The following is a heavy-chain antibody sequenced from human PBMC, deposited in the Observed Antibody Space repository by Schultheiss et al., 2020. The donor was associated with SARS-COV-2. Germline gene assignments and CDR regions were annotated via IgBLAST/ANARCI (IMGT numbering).Heavy chain of an antibody. Sequence: ETLSLTCAVSGGSISSSNWWSWVRQPPGKGLEWVSAISGSGGSTYYADSVKGRFTISRDNAKNTLYLQMNSLRAEDTAVYYCAKAGGGSRSYWGQGTLVTVSS. CDR3: AKAGGGSRSY. CDR2: ISGSGGST. J-gene: IGHJ4*02. CDR1: GGSISSSN. V-gene: IGHV3-23*01. D-gene: IGHD2-2*01.